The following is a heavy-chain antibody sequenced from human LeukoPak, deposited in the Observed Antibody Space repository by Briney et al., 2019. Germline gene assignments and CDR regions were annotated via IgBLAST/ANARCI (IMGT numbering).Heavy chain of an antibody. V-gene: IGHV3-11*04. CDR2: ISNNGRTI. D-gene: IGHD2-21*02. CDR3: ARGYCGGDCYGD. J-gene: IGHJ1*01. Sequence: GGSLRLSCAASGFIFSDYYMSWIRQAPGKGLEWISYISNNGRTIHYADSVKGRFTISRDNTKSSLYLQMNSLRAEDMAVYYCARGYCGGDCYGDWGQGTLVTVSS. CDR1: GFIFSDYY.